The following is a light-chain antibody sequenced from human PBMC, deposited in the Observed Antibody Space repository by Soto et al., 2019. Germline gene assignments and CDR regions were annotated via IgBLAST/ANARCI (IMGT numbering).Light chain of an antibody. CDR3: QQYNTYSEA. V-gene: IGKV1-5*03. CDR1: QSISSW. Sequence: DIQMTQSPSTLSASVGDRVAITCRASQSISSWLAWYQQKPGKAPKLLIYKASSLQSGVPSRFSGTGSGTEITLTISSLQPDDFATYYCQQYNTYSEAFGQGTKVDI. CDR2: KAS. J-gene: IGKJ1*01.